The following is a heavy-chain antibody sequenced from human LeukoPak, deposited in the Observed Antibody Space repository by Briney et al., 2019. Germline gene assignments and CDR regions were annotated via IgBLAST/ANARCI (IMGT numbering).Heavy chain of an antibody. CDR3: ASPSGSSLYYFDY. J-gene: IGHJ4*02. CDR1: GFTFGDYA. Sequence: GGSLRLSCAASGFTFGDYAMHWVRQAPGKGLEWVSGISWNSDSIGYADSVKGRFTISRDNAKNSLYLQMNSLRAEDTALYYCASPSGSSLYYFDYWGQGTLVTVSS. V-gene: IGHV3-9*01. CDR2: ISWNSDSI. D-gene: IGHD1-26*01.